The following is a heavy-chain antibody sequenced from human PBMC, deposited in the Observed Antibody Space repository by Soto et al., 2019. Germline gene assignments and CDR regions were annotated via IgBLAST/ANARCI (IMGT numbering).Heavy chain of an antibody. Sequence: GGSLRLSCAASGLTFRRFWMHWVRQAPGKGLVWVSRINSDGSSTTYADSVKGRFTISRDNAKNTLYLQMNSLRAEDTAVYYCAREGYGDYYFDYWGQGTLVTVSS. J-gene: IGHJ4*02. V-gene: IGHV3-74*01. D-gene: IGHD4-17*01. CDR1: GLTFRRFW. CDR3: AREGYGDYYFDY. CDR2: INSDGSST.